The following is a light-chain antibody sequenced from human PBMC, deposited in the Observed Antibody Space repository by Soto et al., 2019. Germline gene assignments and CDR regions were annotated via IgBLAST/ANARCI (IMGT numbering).Light chain of an antibody. CDR3: QQFSSYTLT. J-gene: IGKJ4*01. CDR1: QTVRNNY. CDR2: DAS. Sequence: ESVLTQSPGTLSLSPGERSTLSCRASQTVRNNYLAWYQQKPGQAPRLMIYDASSRATGIPDRFSGGGSGTDFTLTISRLEHEDFAVYYCQQFSSYTLTFGGGTKVDIK. V-gene: IGKV3-20*01.